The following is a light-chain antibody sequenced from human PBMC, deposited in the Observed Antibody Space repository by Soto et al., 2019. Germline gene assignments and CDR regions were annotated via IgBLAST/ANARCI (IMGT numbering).Light chain of an antibody. Sequence: DIQMTQSPSTLSASVGDRVIITCRASQSISSWLAWYQQKPGKAPNLLIYRASTLKSGIPSRFSGSGSGTEFTLTISSLQPDDFATYCCQQYDRASWTFGKGTKVEIK. V-gene: IGKV1-5*03. CDR2: RAS. CDR3: QQYDRASWT. CDR1: QSISSW. J-gene: IGKJ1*01.